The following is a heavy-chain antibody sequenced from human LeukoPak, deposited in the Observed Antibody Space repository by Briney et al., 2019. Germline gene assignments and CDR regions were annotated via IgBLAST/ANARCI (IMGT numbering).Heavy chain of an antibody. V-gene: IGHV3-23*01. CDR2: ITANGDTT. J-gene: IGHJ4*02. Sequence: AGGSLRLSCVGSGFIFRSYAVTWVRQAPGKGLDWVSSITANGDTTYYADSVKGRFTISRDNSKNTLYLQMSSLRAEDTAVYYCATFGVIVRNNYFDYWGQGALVAVSS. D-gene: IGHD3-3*01. CDR3: ATFGVIVRNNYFDY. CDR1: GFIFRSYA.